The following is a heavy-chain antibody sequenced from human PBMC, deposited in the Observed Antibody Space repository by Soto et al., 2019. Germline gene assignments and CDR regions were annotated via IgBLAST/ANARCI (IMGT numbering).Heavy chain of an antibody. CDR2: ISTGGSST. CDR3: AKSRGYSLGGDAYDV. V-gene: IGHV3-23*01. CDR1: GFTFSSYA. D-gene: IGHD3-22*01. J-gene: IGHJ3*01. Sequence: PGGSLRLSCAASGFTFSSYALAWVRQGPGKGLVWVSSISTGGSSTYYADPVRGRFTVSRDNSKNTLYLQMNSLTAEDTAIYYCAKSRGYSLGGDAYDVWGQGTMVTVSS.